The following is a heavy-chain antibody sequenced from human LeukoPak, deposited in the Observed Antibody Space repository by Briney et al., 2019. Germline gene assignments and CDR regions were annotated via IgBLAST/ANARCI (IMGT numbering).Heavy chain of an antibody. V-gene: IGHV5-51*01. Sequence: GESLKISCKGSGYSFTSYWIGWVRQVPGKGLEWMGIIYPGDSDTRYSPSFQGQVTISADKSISTAYLQWSSLKASDTAMYYCASTGRYGSSWYYFDYWGQGTLVTVSS. CDR3: ASTGRYGSSWYYFDY. CDR1: GYSFTSYW. J-gene: IGHJ4*02. D-gene: IGHD6-13*01. CDR2: IYPGDSDT.